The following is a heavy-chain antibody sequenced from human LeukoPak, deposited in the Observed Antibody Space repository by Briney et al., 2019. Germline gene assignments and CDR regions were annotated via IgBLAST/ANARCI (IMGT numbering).Heavy chain of an antibody. CDR2: ITPIFGTA. CDR3: ARDFGLHRGIRYNWFDP. D-gene: IGHD3/OR15-3a*01. V-gene: IGHV1-69*05. CDR1: GGTFSSYA. J-gene: IGHJ5*02. Sequence: GASVKVSCKASGGTFSSYAISWVRQAPGQGLEWMGGITPIFGTANYAQKLQGRVTMTTDTSTSTAYMELRSLRSDDTAVYYCARDFGLHRGIRYNWFDPWGQGTLVTVSS.